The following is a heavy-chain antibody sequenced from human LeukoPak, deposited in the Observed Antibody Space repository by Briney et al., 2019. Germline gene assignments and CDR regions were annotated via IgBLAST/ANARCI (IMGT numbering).Heavy chain of an antibody. J-gene: IGHJ5*02. CDR1: GFIFSTYW. V-gene: IGHV3-7*01. CDR3: ARGPNWFDP. Sequence: GGSLRLSCAASGFIFSTYWMSWVRQAPGKGLEWVASIKQDGNEKSYVDSVEGRFTISRDNAKNSLYLQMNSRRADDTAVYYCARGPNWFDPWGQGPLVTVSS. CDR2: IKQDGNEK.